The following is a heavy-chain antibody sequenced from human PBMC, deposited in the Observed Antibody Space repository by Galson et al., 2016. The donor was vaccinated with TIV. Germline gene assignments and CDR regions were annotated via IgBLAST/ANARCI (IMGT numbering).Heavy chain of an antibody. D-gene: IGHD3-3*01. CDR3: ASWAPSVFGVIMTLDY. CDR1: GDSVSSPSAA. V-gene: IGHV6-1*01. CDR2: TYYRSTWYN. J-gene: IGHJ4*02. Sequence: CAISGDSVSSPSAAWNWIRQSPSRGLEWLGRTYYRSTWYNDYAASLKRRITINPDTSKNQFSLQLTSVTPEDAAVYYCASWAPSVFGVIMTLDYWGQGTLVTVSS.